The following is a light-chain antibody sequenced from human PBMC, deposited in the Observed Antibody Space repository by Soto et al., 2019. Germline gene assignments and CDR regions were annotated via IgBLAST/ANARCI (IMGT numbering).Light chain of an antibody. CDR3: LSYDKSLSGYV. V-gene: IGLV1-40*01. CDR1: SSNIGAGFD. J-gene: IGLJ1*01. CDR2: GNN. Sequence: QSVVAQPPSVSGAPGQRVTVSCTGSSSNIGAGFDVHWFQQLPGKAPKLLISGNNNRPSGVPDRFSGSKSGPSAALAINGLRIEDEAEYFCLSYDKSLSGYVFGTGTKVTVL.